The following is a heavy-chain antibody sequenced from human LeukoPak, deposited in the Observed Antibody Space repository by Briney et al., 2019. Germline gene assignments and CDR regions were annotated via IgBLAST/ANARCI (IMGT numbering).Heavy chain of an antibody. D-gene: IGHD1-7*01. CDR1: GGSIRSNYYY. Sequence: SETLSLTCTVSGGSIRSNYYYWGWIRQRPGKGLEWIGYIYYSGITYYNPSLKSRVILSVDTSKNQFSLKLSSVTAADTATYYCARDRRTRGGNWFDPWGQGTLVTVSS. J-gene: IGHJ5*02. CDR2: IYYSGIT. CDR3: ARDRRTRGGNWFDP. V-gene: IGHV4-31*03.